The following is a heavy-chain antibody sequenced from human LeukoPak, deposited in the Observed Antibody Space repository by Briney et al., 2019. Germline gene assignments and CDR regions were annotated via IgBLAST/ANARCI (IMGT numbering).Heavy chain of an antibody. CDR2: IHTSGNT. V-gene: IGHV4-4*07. Sequence: SETLSLTCTVFGGSISSYYWSWIRQPAGKGLEWIGRIHTSGNTDYNPSLKSRVTMSVDTSKNQFSLKVRSVTVADTAVYYCAREGSATARPFVSNDYWGQGILVTVSS. CDR1: GGSISSYY. J-gene: IGHJ4*02. CDR3: AREGSATARPFVSNDY. D-gene: IGHD6-6*01.